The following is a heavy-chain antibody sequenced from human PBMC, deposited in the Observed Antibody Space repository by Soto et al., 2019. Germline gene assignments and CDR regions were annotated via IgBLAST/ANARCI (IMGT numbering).Heavy chain of an antibody. Sequence: PSETLSLTCAVYGGSFSGDYWSWIRQPPGKVLEWIGEINHSGSTNYNPSLKSRVTISVDTSKNQFSLKLSSVTAADTAVYYCASRDPGTSVDYWGQGTLVNVSS. CDR1: GGSFSGDY. CDR2: INHSGST. D-gene: IGHD1-7*01. V-gene: IGHV4-34*01. J-gene: IGHJ4*02. CDR3: ASRDPGTSVDY.